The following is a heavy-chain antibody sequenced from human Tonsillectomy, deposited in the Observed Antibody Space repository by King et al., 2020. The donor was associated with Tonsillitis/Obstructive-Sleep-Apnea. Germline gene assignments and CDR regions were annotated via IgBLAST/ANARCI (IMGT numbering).Heavy chain of an antibody. Sequence: VQLVESGGGLVQPGGSLRLSCSASGFTFSSYAMHWVRQAPGKGLEYVSAISSNGGSTYYADSVKGRFTISRDNSKNTLYLQMSSLRAEDTAVYYCVKGLHSWVSDAFDIWGQGTMVTVSS. D-gene: IGHD5-24*01. CDR1: GFTFSSYA. V-gene: IGHV3-64D*06. J-gene: IGHJ3*02. CDR3: VKGLHSWVSDAFDI. CDR2: ISSNGGST.